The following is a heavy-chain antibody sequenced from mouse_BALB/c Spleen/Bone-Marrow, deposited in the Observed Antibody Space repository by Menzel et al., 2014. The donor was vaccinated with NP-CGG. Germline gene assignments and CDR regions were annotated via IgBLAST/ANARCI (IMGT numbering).Heavy chain of an antibody. J-gene: IGHJ3*01. CDR3: ARDVGYGNYFVY. CDR2: SRNKAKYYTT. Sequence: DVKLVESGGGLVQPGDSLRLSCAPSGFTFSDFYMEWVRQPPGKRLEWIAASRNKAKYYTTEYSASGKGRFIVSRDTSQSVLYLQMNALRAEDTAIYYCARDVGYGNYFVYWGQGTLVTVSA. CDR1: GFTFSDFY. D-gene: IGHD2-10*02. V-gene: IGHV7-1*02.